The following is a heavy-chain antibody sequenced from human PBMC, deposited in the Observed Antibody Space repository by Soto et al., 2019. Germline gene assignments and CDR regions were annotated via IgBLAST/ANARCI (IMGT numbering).Heavy chain of an antibody. CDR2: MSYDGSNK. V-gene: IGHV3-30-3*01. J-gene: IGHJ4*02. CDR3: ARDKSPYSSGWHNRHFDY. D-gene: IGHD6-19*01. CDR1: GFTFSSYA. Sequence: QVQLVESGGGVVQPGRSLRLSCAASGFTFSSYAMHWVRQAPGKGLACVAVMSYDGSNKYYADSVKGRFTISRDNSKNTLYLQMNSLRAEDTAVYYCARDKSPYSSGWHNRHFDYWGQGTLVTVSS.